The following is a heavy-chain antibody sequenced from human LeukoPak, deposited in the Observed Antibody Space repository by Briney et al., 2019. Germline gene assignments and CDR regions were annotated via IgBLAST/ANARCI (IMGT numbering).Heavy chain of an antibody. D-gene: IGHD3-22*01. CDR3: ARGWYYYDSSGYSPPAFDY. CDR1: GFTFSSYA. Sequence: PGGSLRLSCAASGFTFSSYAMSWVRQAPGKGLGWVSVIYSGGSTYYADSVKGRFTISRDNSKNTLYLQMNSLRAEDTAVYYCARGWYYYDSSGYSPPAFDYWGQGTLVTVSS. J-gene: IGHJ4*02. CDR2: IYSGGST. V-gene: IGHV3-66*01.